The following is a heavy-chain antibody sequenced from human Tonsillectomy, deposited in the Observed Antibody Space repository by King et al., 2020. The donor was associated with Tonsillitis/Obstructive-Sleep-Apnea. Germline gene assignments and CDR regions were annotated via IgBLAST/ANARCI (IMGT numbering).Heavy chain of an antibody. CDR3: TTDHERTIFAVVIYYFDY. CDR2: IKSKTDGGTT. Sequence: VQLVESGGGLVKPGGSLRLSCAASGFTFSNAWMSWVRQAPGKGLEWVGRIKSKTDGGTTDYAAPVKGRFTIPRDDSKNTLYLQMNSLKTEDTAVYYCTTDHERTIFAVVIYYFDYWGQGTLVTVSA. D-gene: IGHD3-3*01. V-gene: IGHV3-15*01. J-gene: IGHJ4*02. CDR1: GFTFSNAW.